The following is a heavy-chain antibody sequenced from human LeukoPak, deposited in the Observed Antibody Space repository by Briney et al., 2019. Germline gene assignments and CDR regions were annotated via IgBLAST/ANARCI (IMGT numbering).Heavy chain of an antibody. V-gene: IGHV1-3*01. J-gene: IGHJ5*02. CDR1: GYTFTTYA. Sequence: GASVKYSCKASGYTFTTYAMHWVRQAPGHKLEWMGWINAGNGDTRYSQKFQDRVTFTRDTSASTAYMELSSLRSEDTAVYYCARYTSSSPGWFAPWGQGTLVTVSS. CDR2: INAGNGDT. D-gene: IGHD6-13*01. CDR3: ARYTSSSPGWFAP.